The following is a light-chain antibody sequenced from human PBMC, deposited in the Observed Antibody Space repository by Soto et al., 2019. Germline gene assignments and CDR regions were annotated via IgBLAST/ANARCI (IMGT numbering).Light chain of an antibody. CDR1: SSDVGGYNY. CDR2: EVS. V-gene: IGLV2-14*01. J-gene: IGLJ1*01. CDR3: SSYTSSSTSPYV. Sequence: QSVRTQPASVAGSPGQSITISCTGTSSDVGGYNYVSWYQQHPGKAPKLMIYEVSNRPSGVSNRFSGSKSGNTASLTISGLQAEDEADYYCSSYTSSSTSPYVFGTGTKVTV.